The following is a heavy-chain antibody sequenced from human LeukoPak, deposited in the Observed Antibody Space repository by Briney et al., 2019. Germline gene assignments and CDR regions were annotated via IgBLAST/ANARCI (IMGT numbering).Heavy chain of an antibody. CDR3: ARVRIGQQLDKYYYYAMDV. D-gene: IGHD6-13*01. CDR1: GCTFTGYY. V-gene: IGHV1-2*02. J-gene: IGHJ6*02. Sequence: ASVKVSCKASGCTFTGYYMHWVRQAPGQGLEWMGWINPNSGGTNYAQKFQGRVTMTTDTSISTAYMEVSRLRSDDTAVYYCARVRIGQQLDKYYYYAMDVWGQGTTVTVSS. CDR2: INPNSGGT.